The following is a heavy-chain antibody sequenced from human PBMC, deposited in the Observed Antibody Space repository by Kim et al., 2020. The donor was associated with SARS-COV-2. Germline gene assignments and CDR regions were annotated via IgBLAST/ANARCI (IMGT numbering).Heavy chain of an antibody. CDR2: ITASGGRR. Sequence: GGSLRLSCVATGFTFRTFVMNWVRLLPGGELEWVSGITASGGRRFYADSVQGRFTISRDNSRNAVFLEMDNLKLEDTGVYFCAKDLGKNCTGTDCVYYHYGMDVWGPGTTVSVSS. CDR3: AKDLGKNCTGTDCVYYHYGMDV. CDR1: GFTFRTFV. D-gene: IGHD2-21*01. J-gene: IGHJ6*02. V-gene: IGHV3-23*01.